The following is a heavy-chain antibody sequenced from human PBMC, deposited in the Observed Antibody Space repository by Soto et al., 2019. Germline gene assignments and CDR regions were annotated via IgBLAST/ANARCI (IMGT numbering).Heavy chain of an antibody. Sequence: QVQLQQWGAGLLKPSETLSLTCAVYGGSFSGYYWSWIRQPPGKGLEWIGEINHSGSTNYNPSLKXXGXLXADTSKNQFSLKLSSVTAADTAVYYCARVAGGTFDYWGQGTLVTVSS. J-gene: IGHJ4*02. D-gene: IGHD1-26*01. CDR1: GGSFSGYY. CDR3: ARVAGGTFDY. V-gene: IGHV4-34*01. CDR2: INHSGST.